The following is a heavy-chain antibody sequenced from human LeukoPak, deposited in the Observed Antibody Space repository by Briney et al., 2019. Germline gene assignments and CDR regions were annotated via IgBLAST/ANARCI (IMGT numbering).Heavy chain of an antibody. J-gene: IGHJ6*03. V-gene: IGHV3-74*01. Sequence: GGSLRLSCADSVFIFSSYRIHWVRHAPGKGLVWVSRSNSDGSSTTYADSVKGRFTISRDNAKKTLDLQMNSLRPEDTAVYYCARGPDVVAVPAAIQNYYYYMDVWGKGTTVTVSS. CDR1: VFIFSSYR. CDR2: SNSDGSST. D-gene: IGHD2-2*01. CDR3: ARGPDVVAVPAAIQNYYYYMDV.